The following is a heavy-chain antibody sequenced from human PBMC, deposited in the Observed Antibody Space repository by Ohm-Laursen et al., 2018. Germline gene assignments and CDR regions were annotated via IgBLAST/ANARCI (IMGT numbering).Heavy chain of an antibody. CDR2: INHSGST. D-gene: IGHD4-11*01. CDR3: AGPYRSKLDY. Sequence: TLSLTCAVYGGSFSGYYWSWIRQPPGKGLEWIGEINHSGSTNYNPSLKSRVTISVDTSKNQFSLKVSSVTAADTAVYHCAGPYRSKLDYWGHGTLVTVSS. CDR1: GGSFSGYY. J-gene: IGHJ4*01. V-gene: IGHV4-34*01.